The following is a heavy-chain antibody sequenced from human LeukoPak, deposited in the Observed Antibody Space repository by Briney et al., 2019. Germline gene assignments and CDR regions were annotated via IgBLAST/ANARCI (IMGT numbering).Heavy chain of an antibody. CDR3: AKGGVVPAAPSNWFDP. CDR1: GFTFSSYA. J-gene: IGHJ5*02. CDR2: ISGSGGST. D-gene: IGHD2-2*01. V-gene: IGHV3-23*01. Sequence: GGSLRLSCAASGFTFSSYAMSWVRQAPGKELEWVSDISGSGGSTYYADSVKGRFTISRDNSKNTLYLQMNSLRAEDTAVYYCAKGGVVPAAPSNWFDPWGQGTLVTVSS.